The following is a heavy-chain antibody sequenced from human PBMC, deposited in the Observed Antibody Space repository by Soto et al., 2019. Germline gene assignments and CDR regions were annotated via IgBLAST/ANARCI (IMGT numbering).Heavy chain of an antibody. CDR2: ISGGGGNT. V-gene: IGHV3-23*01. Sequence: EVQLLESGGGLVQPGGSLRLSCAASGFTFSSYAINWVRQAPGKGLEWVSVISGGGGNTYYADSVKGRFTMSRDNSENTLYLQMTSLRAEDTAVYYCARTRQWLRDFDYWGQGTLVTVSS. D-gene: IGHD6-19*01. CDR1: GFTFSSYA. CDR3: ARTRQWLRDFDY. J-gene: IGHJ4*02.